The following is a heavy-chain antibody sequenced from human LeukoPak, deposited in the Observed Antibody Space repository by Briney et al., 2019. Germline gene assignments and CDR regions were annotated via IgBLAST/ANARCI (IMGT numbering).Heavy chain of an antibody. V-gene: IGHV3-66*01. CDR2: IYSGGST. J-gene: IGHJ3*02. Sequence: GGSLRLSCAASGFTVSSNYMSWVRQAPGKGLEWVSVIYSGGSTYYADSVKGRFTISRDNSKNTLYLQMYSLRAEDTAVYYCARKRYGDYASGAFDIWGQGTMVTVSS. D-gene: IGHD4-17*01. CDR1: GFTVSSNY. CDR3: ARKRYGDYASGAFDI.